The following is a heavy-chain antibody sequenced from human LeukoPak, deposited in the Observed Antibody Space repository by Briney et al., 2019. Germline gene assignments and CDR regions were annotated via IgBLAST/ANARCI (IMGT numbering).Heavy chain of an antibody. J-gene: IGHJ4*02. V-gene: IGHV3-33*06. Sequence: GGSLRLSCAASGFTFSNYGMHWVRQAPGKGLQWVALIWYDGSNKDYADSVKGRFTISRDNSKNTLYLQMNSLRAEDTAVYYCAKDQLWFGELLYLFDYWGQGTLVTVSS. CDR3: AKDQLWFGELLYLFDY. D-gene: IGHD3-10*01. CDR1: GFTFSNYG. CDR2: IWYDGSNK.